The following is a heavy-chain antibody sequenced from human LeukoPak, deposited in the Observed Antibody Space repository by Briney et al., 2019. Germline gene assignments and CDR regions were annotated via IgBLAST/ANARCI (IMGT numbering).Heavy chain of an antibody. CDR3: AKDQEWEPFFDY. CDR2: IWYDGSNK. V-gene: IGHV3-33*06. D-gene: IGHD1-26*01. J-gene: IGHJ4*02. Sequence: QPGRSLRLSCAASGFTFSSYGMHWVRQAPGKGLEWVAVIWYDGSNKYYADSVKGRFTISRDNSKNTLYLQMNSLRAEDTAVYYCAKDQEWEPFFDYWGQGTLVTVSS. CDR1: GFTFSSYG.